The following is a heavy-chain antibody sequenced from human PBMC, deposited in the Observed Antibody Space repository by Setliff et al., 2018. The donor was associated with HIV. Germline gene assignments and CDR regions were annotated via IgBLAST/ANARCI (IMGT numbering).Heavy chain of an antibody. CDR3: ARVGYHGSGRYSFDY. J-gene: IGHJ4*02. V-gene: IGHV4-39*07. Sequence: PSETLSLTCTVSGGSISSSDDYWGWIRQPPGKGLEWIGSMYYSGTTYYSPSLKSRVTISADTSKNQFSLNLSSVTAAETAVYYCARVGYHGSGRYSFDYWGQGTLVTVSS. D-gene: IGHD3-10*01. CDR1: GGSISSSDDY. CDR2: MYYSGTT.